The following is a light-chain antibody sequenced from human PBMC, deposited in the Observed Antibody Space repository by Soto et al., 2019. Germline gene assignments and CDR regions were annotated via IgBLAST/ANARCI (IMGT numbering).Light chain of an antibody. CDR3: QQANSFPFT. J-gene: IGKJ3*01. V-gene: IGKV1-12*02. Sequence: DIQMTQSPSSVSASVGDRVTITCRASQVINNWLAWYQQKPGKAPNLLIYAASTLQTGVPSRFSGSGSGTDFTLTICSLQPEDFATYYCQQANSFPFTFGPGTKVDIK. CDR1: QVINNW. CDR2: AAS.